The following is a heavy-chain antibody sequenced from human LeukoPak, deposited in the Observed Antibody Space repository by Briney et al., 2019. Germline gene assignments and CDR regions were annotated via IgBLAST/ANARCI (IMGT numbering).Heavy chain of an antibody. Sequence: GGSLRLSCAASGFTFSSYWMSWVRQAPGKGLEWVANIKQDGSEKYYVDSVKGRFTISRDNAKNSLYLQMNSLRAEDTAVYYCARGRGEHGVMIFVVVIHYYYYGMDVWGQGTTVTVSS. CDR2: IKQDGSEK. CDR1: GFTFSSYW. J-gene: IGHJ6*02. CDR3: ARGRGEHGVMIFVVVIHYYYYGMDV. D-gene: IGHD3-3*01. V-gene: IGHV3-7*01.